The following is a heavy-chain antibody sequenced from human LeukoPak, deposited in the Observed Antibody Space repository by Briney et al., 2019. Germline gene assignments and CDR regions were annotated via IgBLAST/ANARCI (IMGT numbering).Heavy chain of an antibody. CDR3: ARDSLIFGVVITFDY. V-gene: IGHV3-30-3*01. D-gene: IGHD3-3*01. J-gene: IGHJ4*02. Sequence: GGSLRLSCAASGFTFSSYAMHWVRQAPGKGLEWVAVISYDGSNKYYADSVKGRFTISRDNSKSTLYLQMNSLRAEDTAVYYCARDSLIFGVVITFDYWGQGTLVTVSS. CDR2: ISYDGSNK. CDR1: GFTFSSYA.